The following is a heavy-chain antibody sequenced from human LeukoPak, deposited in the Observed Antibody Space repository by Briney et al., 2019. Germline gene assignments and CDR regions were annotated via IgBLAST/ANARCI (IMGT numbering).Heavy chain of an antibody. D-gene: IGHD1-14*01. J-gene: IGHJ4*02. CDR2: IKYDGSDK. CDR1: GFTFRDYW. CDR3: ARRNLFDY. Sequence: GGSLRLSCVASGFTFRDYWMTWVRQAPGKGLECVGNIKYDGSDKNYVDSVKGRLTISRDNAKNTVYLRMHSPRVEDTAVYCCARRNLFDYWGQGTVVTVSS. V-gene: IGHV3-7*01.